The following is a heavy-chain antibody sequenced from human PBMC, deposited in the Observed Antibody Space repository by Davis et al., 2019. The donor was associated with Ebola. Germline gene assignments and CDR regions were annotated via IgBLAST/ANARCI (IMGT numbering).Heavy chain of an antibody. CDR2: MNPNSGNT. CDR3: ARDRITIFGVAITSMDV. V-gene: IGHV1-8*02. J-gene: IGHJ6*02. Sequence: ASVKVSCKASGYTFTSYGISWVRQATGQGLEWMGWMNPNSGNTGYAQKFQGRVTMTRNTSISTAYMELSSLRSDDTAVYYCARDRITIFGVAITSMDVWSQGTTVTVSS. CDR1: GYTFTSYG. D-gene: IGHD3-3*01.